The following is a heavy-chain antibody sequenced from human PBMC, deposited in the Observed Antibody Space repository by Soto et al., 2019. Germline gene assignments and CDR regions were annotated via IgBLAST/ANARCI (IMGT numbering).Heavy chain of an antibody. CDR1: GGSISSSSYY. J-gene: IGHJ2*01. CDR2: IYYSGST. D-gene: IGHD5-12*01. Sequence: QLQLQESGPGLVKPSETLSLTCTVSGGSISSSSYYWGWIRQPPGKGLEWIGSIYYSGSTYYNPSLKSRVTISVDTSKNQFSLKLSSVTAADTAVYSCARGANRDGYKKANWYFDLWGRGTLVTVSS. CDR3: ARGANRDGYKKANWYFDL. V-gene: IGHV4-39*01.